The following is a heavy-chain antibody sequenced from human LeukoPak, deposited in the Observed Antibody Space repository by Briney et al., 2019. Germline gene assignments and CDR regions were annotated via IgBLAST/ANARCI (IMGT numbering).Heavy chain of an antibody. D-gene: IGHD3-22*01. V-gene: IGHV3-23*01. CDR1: GFIFNNYG. CDR2: ISNDGGGT. J-gene: IGHJ5*02. Sequence: GGSLRLSCAASGFIFNNYGLIWVRQAPGKVLEWVSAISNDGGGTQYADFVEGRFTISSDNSKNTLFLQMSSLRAEDTALYYCAKGSSGYFADLWGQGTLVTVSS. CDR3: AKGSSGYFADL.